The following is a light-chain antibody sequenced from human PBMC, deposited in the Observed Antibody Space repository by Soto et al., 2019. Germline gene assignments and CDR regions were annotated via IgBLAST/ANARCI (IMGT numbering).Light chain of an antibody. J-gene: IGLJ1*01. CDR3: CSNAGSRTLV. CDR1: SSDVGNYNL. Sequence: QSALTQPASVSGSPGQSITISCTGTSSDVGNYNLVSWYQQHPGKAPKLMIYEVTKRPSGVSHRFSGSKSGNTASLTISGIQAEDEADYYCCSNAGSRTLVFGTGTKLTVL. CDR2: EVT. V-gene: IGLV2-23*02.